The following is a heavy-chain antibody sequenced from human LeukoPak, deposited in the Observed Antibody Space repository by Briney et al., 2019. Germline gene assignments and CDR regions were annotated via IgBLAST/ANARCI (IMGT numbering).Heavy chain of an antibody. J-gene: IGHJ4*02. CDR2: IIPIFGTA. CDR1: GCTFSSYA. V-gene: IGHV1-69*01. D-gene: IGHD6-13*01. Sequence: SVKVSCKASGCTFSSYAISWVRQAPGQGLEWMGGIIPIFGTANCAQKFQGRVTITADESTSTAYMELSSLRSEDTAVYYCARDQSSSSWAFDYWGQGTLVTVSS. CDR3: ARDQSSSSWAFDY.